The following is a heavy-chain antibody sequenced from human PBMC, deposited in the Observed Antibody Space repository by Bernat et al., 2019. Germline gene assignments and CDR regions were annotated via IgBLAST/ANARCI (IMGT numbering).Heavy chain of an antibody. CDR1: GGSFSGYY. V-gene: IGHV4-34*01. Sequence: QLQLQQWGAGLLKPSETLSPTCAVYGGSFSGYYWSWFRQPPGRGLEGIGEINHSGSTNSNPSLKSRVTISVDTSKNQFSLKLSSVTAADTAVYDCARGFRGVAGMRRGNWFDPWGQGTLVTVSS. CDR3: ARGFRGVAGMRRGNWFDP. CDR2: INHSGST. D-gene: IGHD6-19*01. J-gene: IGHJ5*02.